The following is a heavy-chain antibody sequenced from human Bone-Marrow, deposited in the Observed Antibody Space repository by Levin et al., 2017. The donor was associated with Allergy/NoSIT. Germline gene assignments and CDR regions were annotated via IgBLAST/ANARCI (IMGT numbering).Heavy chain of an antibody. J-gene: IGHJ5*02. D-gene: IGHD3-3*01. CDR3: ARDNDFWSSYYQRS. CDR2: LRGDGSGM. V-gene: IGHV3-74*01. CDR1: GFTFSKYW. Sequence: LPGGSLRLSCVASGFTFSKYWMHWVRQAPGKGLMWVSRLRGDGSGMTYADSVKGRFTISRDNTKNTLYLQMSSLRAEDTAVYYCARDNDFWSSYYQRSWGQGTLVTVSP.